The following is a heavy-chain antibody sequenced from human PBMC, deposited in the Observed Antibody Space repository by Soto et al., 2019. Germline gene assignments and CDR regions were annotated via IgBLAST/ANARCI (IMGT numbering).Heavy chain of an antibody. CDR2: IYYSGST. D-gene: IGHD3-22*01. Sequence: SETLSLTCTVSGGSISSGGYYWSWIRQHPGRGLEWIGYIYYSGSTYYNPSLKSRVTISVDTSKNQFSLKLSSVTAADTAVYYCARGESSGYYYGVWFDPWGQGTLVTVSS. CDR1: GGSISSGGYY. J-gene: IGHJ5*02. CDR3: ARGESSGYYYGVWFDP. V-gene: IGHV4-31*03.